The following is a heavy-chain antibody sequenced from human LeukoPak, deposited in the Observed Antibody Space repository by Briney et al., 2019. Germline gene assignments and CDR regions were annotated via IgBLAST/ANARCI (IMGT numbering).Heavy chain of an antibody. D-gene: IGHD6-19*01. J-gene: IGHJ6*02. CDR3: ARNRGWYATDV. V-gene: IGHV4-61*01. Sequence: SETLSLTCAVSGGSVSGGRFYGSWVRQPPGKRLEWIGYIFYSGSTNYNASLKSRVTISVDTSRNQFSLKLRSVAAADTAMYYCARNRGWYATDVWGQGAAVTVSS. CDR1: GGSVSGGRFY. CDR2: IFYSGST.